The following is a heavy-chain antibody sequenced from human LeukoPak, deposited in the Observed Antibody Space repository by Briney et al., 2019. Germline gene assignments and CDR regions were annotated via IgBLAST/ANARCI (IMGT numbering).Heavy chain of an antibody. CDR2: INQDGGVK. J-gene: IGHJ4*02. CDR1: GFTFSNYW. V-gene: IGHV3-7*01. CDR3: VRLRRNSDTSGFYYYYDY. Sequence: PGGSLRLSCAASGFTFSNYWMSWVRQAPEKGLEWVANINQDGGVKQYVDSMKGRFTISRDNARDSLYLQMNSLRAEDTAVYYCVRLRRNSDTSGFYYYYDYWGQGTLVTVSS. D-gene: IGHD3-22*01.